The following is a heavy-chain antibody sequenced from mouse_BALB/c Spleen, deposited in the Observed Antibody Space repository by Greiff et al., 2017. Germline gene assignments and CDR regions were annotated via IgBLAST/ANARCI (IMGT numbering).Heavy chain of an antibody. CDR3: ARSTMTYYFDY. CDR2: INPSNGRT. Sequence: VQLQQPGAELVKPGASVKLSCKASGYTFTSYWMHWVKQRPGQGLEWIGEINPSNGRTNYNEKFKSKATLTVDKSSSTAYMQLSSLTSEDSAVYYCARSTMTYYFDYWGQGTTLTVSS. V-gene: IGHV1S81*02. D-gene: IGHD2-4*01. CDR1: GYTFTSYW. J-gene: IGHJ2*01.